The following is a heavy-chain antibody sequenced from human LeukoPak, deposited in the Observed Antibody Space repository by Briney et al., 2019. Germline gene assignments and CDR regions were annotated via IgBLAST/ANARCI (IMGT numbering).Heavy chain of an antibody. J-gene: IGHJ3*02. V-gene: IGHV4-59*01. CDR1: GGSISSYY. Sequence: SETLSLTFTVSGGSISSYYWSWIRQPPGKGLEWIGYIYYSGSTNYNPSLKSRVTISVDTSKNQFSLKLSSVTAADTAVYYCARLELYSGPDIWGQGTMVTVSS. CDR2: IYYSGST. CDR3: ARLELYSGPDI. D-gene: IGHD1-26*01.